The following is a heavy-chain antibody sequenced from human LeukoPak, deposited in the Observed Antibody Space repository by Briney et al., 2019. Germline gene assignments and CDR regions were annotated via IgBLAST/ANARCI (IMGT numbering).Heavy chain of an antibody. CDR3: AKPTPDYTYAFDV. J-gene: IGHJ3*01. Sequence: GGSRRLSCAASGFTFSSYAMSWVRQAPGKGLEWVSAISATGGSTYYADSVKGRFIISRDNSKNTLYLQMNSQRVEDTAVYSCAKPTPDYTYAFDVWGQGTMVTVSS. CDR1: GFTFSSYA. D-gene: IGHD4-11*01. V-gene: IGHV3-23*01. CDR2: ISATGGST.